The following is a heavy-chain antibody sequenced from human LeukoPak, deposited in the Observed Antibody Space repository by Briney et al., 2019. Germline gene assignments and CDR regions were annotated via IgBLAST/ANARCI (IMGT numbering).Heavy chain of an antibody. CDR3: ARARSGGSWYLTWFDP. J-gene: IGHJ5*02. D-gene: IGHD2-15*01. Sequence: GGSLRLSCAASGFTFSSYAMHWVRQAPGKGLEWVAVISYDGSNKYYADSVKGRFTISRDNSKNTLYLQMNSLRAEDTAVYYCARARSGGSWYLTWFDPWGQGTLVTVSS. V-gene: IGHV3-30*04. CDR1: GFTFSSYA. CDR2: ISYDGSNK.